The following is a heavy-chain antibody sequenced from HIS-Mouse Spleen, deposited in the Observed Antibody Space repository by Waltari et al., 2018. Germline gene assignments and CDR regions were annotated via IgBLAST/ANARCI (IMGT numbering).Heavy chain of an antibody. D-gene: IGHD6-13*01. CDR3: ARGSSWSAFDY. Sequence: QVQLQQWGAGLLKPSETLSLTCAVYGGSCSGYYWSWIRQPPGKGLEWIGEINHSGSTNYNPSLKSRVTISVDTSKNQFSLKLSSVTAADTAVYYCARGSSWSAFDYWGQGTLVTVSS. V-gene: IGHV4-34*01. CDR2: INHSGST. CDR1: GGSCSGYY. J-gene: IGHJ4*02.